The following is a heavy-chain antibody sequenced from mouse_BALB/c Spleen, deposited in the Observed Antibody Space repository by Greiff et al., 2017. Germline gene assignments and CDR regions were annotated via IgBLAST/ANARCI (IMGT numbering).Heavy chain of an antibody. CDR2: IYPSDSYT. D-gene: IGHD2-3*01. CDR3: TRGGWLLPFAY. J-gene: IGHJ3*01. Sequence: QVQLQQPGAELVRPGPSVKLSCKASGYTFTSYWINWVKQRPGQGLEWIGNIYPSDSYTNYNQKFKDKATLTVDKSSSTAYMQLSSPTSEDSAVYYCTRGGWLLPFAYWGQGTLVTVSA. CDR1: GYTFTSYW. V-gene: IGHV1-69*02.